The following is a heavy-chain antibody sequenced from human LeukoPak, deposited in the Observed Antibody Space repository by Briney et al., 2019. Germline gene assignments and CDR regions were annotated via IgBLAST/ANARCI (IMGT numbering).Heavy chain of an antibody. CDR3: ATILRPQPGKNNWFDP. CDR2: IRYDGSNK. CDR1: GFTFSSYG. Sequence: GGSLRLSCAASGFTFSSYGMHWVRQAPGKGLEWVAFIRYDGSNKYYADSVKGRFTISRDNSKNTLYLQMNSLRAEDTAVYYCATILRPQPGKNNWFDPWGQGTLVTVSS. J-gene: IGHJ5*02. V-gene: IGHV3-30*02. D-gene: IGHD7-27*01.